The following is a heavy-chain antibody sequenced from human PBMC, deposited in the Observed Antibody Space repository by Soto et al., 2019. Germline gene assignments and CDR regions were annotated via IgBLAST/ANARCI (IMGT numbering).Heavy chain of an antibody. V-gene: IGHV3-23*01. Sequence: GGSLRLSCAASGFTFSSYAMSWVRQAPGKGLEWVSAISGSGGSTYYADSVKGRFTISRDNSKNTLYLQMNSLRAEDTAVYYCARGYCSSTSCYPLDAFGIWGQGTMVTVSS. D-gene: IGHD2-2*01. CDR3: ARGYCSSTSCYPLDAFGI. J-gene: IGHJ3*02. CDR1: GFTFSSYA. CDR2: ISGSGGST.